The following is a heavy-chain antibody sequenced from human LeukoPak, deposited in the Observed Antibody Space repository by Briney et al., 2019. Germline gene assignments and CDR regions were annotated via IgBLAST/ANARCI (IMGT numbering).Heavy chain of an antibody. V-gene: IGHV3-23*01. D-gene: IGHD6-19*01. CDR3: AKPYSSGWYWAYYFDY. CDR1: GFTFSSYA. J-gene: IGHJ4*02. CDR2: ISGSGGST. Sequence: PGGSLRLSCAASGFTFSSYAMSWVRQAPGKGLEWVSAISGSGGSTYYADSVKGRFTISGDNSKNTLYLQMNSLRAEDTAVYYCAKPYSSGWYWAYYFDYWGQGTLVTVSS.